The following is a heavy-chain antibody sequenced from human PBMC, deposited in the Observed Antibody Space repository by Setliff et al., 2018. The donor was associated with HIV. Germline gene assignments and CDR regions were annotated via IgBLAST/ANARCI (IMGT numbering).Heavy chain of an antibody. CDR2: IYYTGNT. D-gene: IGHD3-22*01. V-gene: IGHV4-59*11. CDR1: DGSISSQY. CDR3: ARAPATMIVVVNHVPLAAFGL. J-gene: IGHJ3*01. Sequence: SETLSLTCTVSDGSISSQYWSWIRQTPGKGLEWVGGIYYTGNTNYNPSLKSRVTISVDTSKNELSLKMSSVTAADTAVYYCARAPATMIVVVNHVPLAAFGLWGQGTMVTVSS.